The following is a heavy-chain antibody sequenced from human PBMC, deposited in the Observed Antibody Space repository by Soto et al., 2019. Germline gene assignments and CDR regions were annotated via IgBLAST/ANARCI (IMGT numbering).Heavy chain of an antibody. Sequence: ASVKVSCKASGYTFTSYAMHWVRQAPGQRLEWMGWINAGNGNTKYSQKFQGRVTITRDTSASTAYMELSSLRSEDTAVYYCARDLTMYDCSSTSCYRYNWFDPWGQGPLVTVSS. V-gene: IGHV1-3*01. J-gene: IGHJ5*02. CDR1: GYTFTSYA. CDR3: ARDLTMYDCSSTSCYRYNWFDP. CDR2: INAGNGNT. D-gene: IGHD2-2*02.